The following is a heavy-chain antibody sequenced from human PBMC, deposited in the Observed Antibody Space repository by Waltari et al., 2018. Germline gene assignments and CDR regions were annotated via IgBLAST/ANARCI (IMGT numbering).Heavy chain of an antibody. CDR2: SKSKTAGGTT. Sequence: EVQLVESGGGLEKPGGSLRLSCAASGFTFSTGWMNWVRQAPGKGLEWVGRSKSKTAGGTTDYAEPVKGRFTISRDDSKNTLYLQMNSLKTEDTAIYYSVSYNYYDGNSGWGQGTLVTVSS. CDR1: GFTFSTGW. J-gene: IGHJ4*02. CDR3: VSYNYYDGNSG. V-gene: IGHV3-15*07. D-gene: IGHD3-22*01.